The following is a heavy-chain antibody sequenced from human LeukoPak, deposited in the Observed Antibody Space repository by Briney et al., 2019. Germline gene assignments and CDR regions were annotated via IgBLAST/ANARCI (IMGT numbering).Heavy chain of an antibody. J-gene: IGHJ4*02. D-gene: IGHD6-13*01. V-gene: IGHV3-23*01. CDR2: ISGSGGST. Sequence: GGSLRLSCAASGFTFSSYAMNWVRQAPGKGLEWVSAISGSGGSTYYADSVKGRFTISRDNSKNTLYLQMNSLRAEDTAVYYCAEGIRDRYSSSWCFDYWGQGTLVTVSS. CDR3: AEGIRDRYSSSWCFDY. CDR1: GFTFSSYA.